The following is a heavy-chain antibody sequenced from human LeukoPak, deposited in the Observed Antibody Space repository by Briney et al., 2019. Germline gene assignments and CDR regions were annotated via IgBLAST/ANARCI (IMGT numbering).Heavy chain of an antibody. CDR2: IYYSGST. CDR1: GGSISSSSYY. CDR3: ARLPTVVVPAAVYNYGMDV. Sequence: SETLSLPCTVSGGSISSSSYYWGWIRQPPGKGLEWIGSIYYSGSTYYNPSLKSRVTISVDTSKNQFSLKLSSVTAADTAVYYCARLPTVVVPAAVYNYGMDVWGQGTTVTVSS. D-gene: IGHD2-2*01. J-gene: IGHJ6*02. V-gene: IGHV4-39*01.